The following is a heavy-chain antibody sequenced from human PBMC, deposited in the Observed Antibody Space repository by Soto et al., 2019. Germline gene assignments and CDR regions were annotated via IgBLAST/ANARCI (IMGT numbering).Heavy chain of an antibody. Sequence: QVLLVDSGVGVVQPGRSLRLSCAASGFTFSSYAMNWVRQAPGKGLEWVALISHDGINKYYADSVRGRFTISRDSSTNTLYPQMNSLRAADTAVYYCGRCTSTSCHLGSDYWGQGTLVTVSS. D-gene: IGHD2-2*01. V-gene: IGHV3-30-3*01. CDR1: GFTFSSYA. CDR3: GRCTSTSCHLGSDY. J-gene: IGHJ4*02. CDR2: ISHDGINK.